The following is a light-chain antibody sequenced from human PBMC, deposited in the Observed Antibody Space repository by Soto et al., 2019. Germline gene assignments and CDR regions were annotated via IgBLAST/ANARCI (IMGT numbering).Light chain of an antibody. V-gene: IGKV3-15*01. CDR3: QQYNNWHLIT. Sequence: EILITQSPATLSVSPGERATLSCRASQSVSSNLAWYQQKPGQAPRLLIYGASTRANGIPARFSGSGSGTEFTLTISSLQSEDFAFYYCQQYNNWHLITFGQGTRLEIK. CDR2: GAS. J-gene: IGKJ5*01. CDR1: QSVSSN.